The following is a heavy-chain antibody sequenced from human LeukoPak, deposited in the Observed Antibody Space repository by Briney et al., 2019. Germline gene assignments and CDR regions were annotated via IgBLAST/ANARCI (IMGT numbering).Heavy chain of an antibody. J-gene: IGHJ6*03. CDR3: ARGGHYDILTGYSPLEYYFYYMDV. V-gene: IGHV3-30*04. D-gene: IGHD3-9*01. CDR2: ISSDGVEK. Sequence: PGRSLRLSCEASGFTFSNYGLHWVRQTPGKGLEWVAAISSDGVEKHYADSVKGRFTISRDNSKSTLYLQMNSLRAEDTALYYCARGGHYDILTGYSPLEYYFYYMDVWGKGTTVTVSS. CDR1: GFTFSNYG.